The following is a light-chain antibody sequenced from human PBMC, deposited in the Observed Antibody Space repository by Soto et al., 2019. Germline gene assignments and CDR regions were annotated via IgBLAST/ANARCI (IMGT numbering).Light chain of an antibody. CDR2: GAS. V-gene: IGKV3-20*01. Sequence: IVLTQSPGTLSLSPGERATLSCRASQSVSSSYLAWYQQKPGQAPSLLIYGASSRATGIPDRFSGSGSGTDFTLTITRLEPEDFAVYYCQQFATSPVTFGQGTKVEIK. CDR1: QSVSSSY. J-gene: IGKJ1*01. CDR3: QQFATSPVT.